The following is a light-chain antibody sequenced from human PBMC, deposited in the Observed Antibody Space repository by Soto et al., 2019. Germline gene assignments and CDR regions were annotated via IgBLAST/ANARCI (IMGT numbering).Light chain of an antibody. CDR3: QQHNNWTTLT. CDR2: GAS. Sequence: EIVMTQSPSTLSVSPGERATLSCRASQIVSSNLSWYQQKPGQAPRLLIYGASTRATGIPDTFSGSGSGTESTLTLTSMQPEAFAVYSCQQHNNWTTLTFGGGTKVDIK. CDR1: QIVSSN. V-gene: IGKV3-15*01. J-gene: IGKJ4*01.